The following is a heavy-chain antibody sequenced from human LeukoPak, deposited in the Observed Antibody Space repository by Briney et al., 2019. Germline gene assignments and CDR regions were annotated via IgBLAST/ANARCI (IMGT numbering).Heavy chain of an antibody. Sequence: PSETLSLTCTVSGDSFRSYYCSWIRQPPGKGLEWIGYIYYSGSTNYNPSLKSRVTISVDTSKNQFSLKLNSVTAADTAVYYCARGRNLEWFDYWGQGTLVTVSS. CDR3: ARGRNLEWFDY. V-gene: IGHV4-59*01. D-gene: IGHD3-3*01. CDR2: IYYSGST. CDR1: GDSFRSYY. J-gene: IGHJ5*01.